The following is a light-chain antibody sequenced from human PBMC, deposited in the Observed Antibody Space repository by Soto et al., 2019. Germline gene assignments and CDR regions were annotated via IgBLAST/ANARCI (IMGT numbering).Light chain of an antibody. CDR1: QSVSRS. CDR2: DAS. Sequence: EIVLTQSPATLSLSPGDRAVLSCRASQSVSRSLTWYQHKPGQAPRLLIYDASTRATGIPRRFSGSGSGTDFTLTISRLEFEDFAVYYCQQYGSSPRTFGQGTKVDIK. CDR3: QQYGSSPRT. J-gene: IGKJ1*01. V-gene: IGKV3-20*01.